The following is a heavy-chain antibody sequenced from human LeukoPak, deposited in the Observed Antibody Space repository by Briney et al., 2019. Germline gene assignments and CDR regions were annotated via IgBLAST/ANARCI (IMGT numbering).Heavy chain of an antibody. D-gene: IGHD3-22*01. J-gene: IGHJ4*02. Sequence: GGSLRLSCAASGFTFDDYGISWVRQAPGKGLEWVSGISRNGGSTAYGDSVKGRFTISRDNAKNSLYLQMNSLRAEDTALYYCAKDLEGSGYYYRFDYWGQGTLVTVSS. CDR1: GFTFDDYG. CDR2: ISRNGGST. V-gene: IGHV3-20*04. CDR3: AKDLEGSGYYYRFDY.